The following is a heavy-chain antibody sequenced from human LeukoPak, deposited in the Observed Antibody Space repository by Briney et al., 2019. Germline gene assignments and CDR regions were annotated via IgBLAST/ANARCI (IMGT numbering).Heavy chain of an antibody. CDR2: ISSNGGST. CDR3: ARACDFWSGYFFDY. Sequence: GGSLRLSCAASGFTFSSYAMHWVRQAPGKGLEYVSAISSNGGSTYYANSVKGRFTISRDNSKNTLYLQMGSLRAEDMAVYYCARACDFWSGYFFDYWGQGTLVTVSS. D-gene: IGHD3-3*01. J-gene: IGHJ4*02. V-gene: IGHV3-64*01. CDR1: GFTFSSYA.